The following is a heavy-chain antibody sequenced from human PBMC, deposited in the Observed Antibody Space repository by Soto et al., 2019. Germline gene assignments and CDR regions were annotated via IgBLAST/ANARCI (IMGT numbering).Heavy chain of an antibody. J-gene: IGHJ6*02. D-gene: IGHD3-10*01. CDR3: AKETSASPRPYYYGSGDGMDV. CDR1: GFTFSSHW. V-gene: IGHV3-74*01. CDR2: VATDGSST. Sequence: GGSLRLSCAASGFTFSSHWMHWVRQAPGKGLDWVARVATDGSSTTYADSVKGRFTISRDNSKNTLYLQMNSLRAEDTAVYYCAKETSASPRPYYYGSGDGMDVWGQGTTVTVSS.